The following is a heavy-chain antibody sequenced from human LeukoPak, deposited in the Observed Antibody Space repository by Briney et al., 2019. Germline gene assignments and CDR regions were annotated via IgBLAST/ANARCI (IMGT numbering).Heavy chain of an antibody. CDR1: GFTFSSYA. CDR2: ISGSGGST. J-gene: IGHJ5*02. V-gene: IGHV3-23*01. D-gene: IGHD3-22*01. Sequence: PGGSLRLSCAASGFTFSSYAMSWVRQAPGKGLEWVSAISGSGGSTYYADSVKGRFTISRDNSKDTLYLQMNSLRAEDTAVYYCAKRKVSSGCYYASWFDPWGQGTLVTVSS. CDR3: AKRKVSSGCYYASWFDP.